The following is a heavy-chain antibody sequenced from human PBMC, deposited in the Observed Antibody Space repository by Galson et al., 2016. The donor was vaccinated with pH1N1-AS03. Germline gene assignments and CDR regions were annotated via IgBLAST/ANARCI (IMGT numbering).Heavy chain of an antibody. CDR2: IPYNGDN. D-gene: IGHD6-25*01. CDR3: AAFVEGGGGSGS. CDR1: GGSIIGHH. J-gene: IGHJ5*02. Sequence: ETLSLTCTVSGGSIIGHHWSWIRQPPGKGLEWIGHIPYNGDNKYNPSLKTRVTISMDTSKSQLALTLSSVTATDMAVYYCAAFVEGGGGSGSWGQGRLVTVS. V-gene: IGHV4-59*08.